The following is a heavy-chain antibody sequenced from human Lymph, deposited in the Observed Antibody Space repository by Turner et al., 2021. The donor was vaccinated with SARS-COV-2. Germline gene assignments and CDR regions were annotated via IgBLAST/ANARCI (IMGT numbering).Heavy chain of an antibody. D-gene: IGHD6-19*01. CDR3: ERGGFWGSSGYWDRLDY. V-gene: IGHV1-8*01. CDR2: MNTNTSDR. J-gene: IGHJ4*02. Sequence: QVQLVQSGAEVQEPGSSLNVSCKATGSPFGSYNINLVRQATGKGLGWRGWMNTNTSDRGPAHEQQGRGRITRNSYISTGKIELRSMRFEDKDVSYCERGGFWGSSGYWDRLDYWGQGTLVTVSS. CDR1: GSPFGSYN.